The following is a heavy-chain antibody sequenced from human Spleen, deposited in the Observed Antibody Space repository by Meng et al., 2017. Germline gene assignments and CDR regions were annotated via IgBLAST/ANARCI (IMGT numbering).Heavy chain of an antibody. J-gene: IGHJ4*02. CDR1: GFTFSSYG. CDR3: ARDLYYDSSGYPGVSGY. V-gene: IGHV3-33*01. D-gene: IGHD3-22*01. Sequence: GGSLRLSCAASGFTFSSYGMHWVRQAPGKGLEWVAVIWYDGSNKYYADSVKGRFTISRDNAKNSLYLQMNSLRAEDTAVYYCARDLYYDSSGYPGVSGYWGQGTLVTVSS. CDR2: IWYDGSNK.